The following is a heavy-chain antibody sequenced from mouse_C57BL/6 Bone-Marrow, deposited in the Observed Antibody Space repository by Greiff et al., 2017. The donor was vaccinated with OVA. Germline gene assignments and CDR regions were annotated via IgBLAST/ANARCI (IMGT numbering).Heavy chain of an antibody. J-gene: IGHJ3*01. V-gene: IGHV1-50*01. Sequence: QVQLKQPGAELVKPGASVKLSCKASGYTFTSYWMQWVKQRPGQGLEWIGEIDPSDSYTNYNQKFKGKATLTVDTSSSTAYMQLSSLTAEDSAVDYCARDGNFGGWFAYGGQGTLVTGSA. CDR1: GYTFTSYW. CDR3: ARDGNFGGWFAY. CDR2: IDPSDSYT. D-gene: IGHD2-1*01.